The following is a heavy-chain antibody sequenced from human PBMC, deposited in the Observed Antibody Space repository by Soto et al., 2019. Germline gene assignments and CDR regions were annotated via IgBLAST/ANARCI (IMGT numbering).Heavy chain of an antibody. D-gene: IGHD3-22*01. CDR2: IIPIFGTA. Sequence: SVKVSCKASGGTFSSYAISWVRQAPGQGLEWMGGIIPIFGTANYAQKFQGRVTITADESTSTAYMELSSLRSEDTAVYYCARDLSGYSSGPSYYYGMDVWGQGTTVTVSS. CDR3: ARDLSGYSSGPSYYYGMDV. V-gene: IGHV1-69*13. CDR1: GGTFSSYA. J-gene: IGHJ6*02.